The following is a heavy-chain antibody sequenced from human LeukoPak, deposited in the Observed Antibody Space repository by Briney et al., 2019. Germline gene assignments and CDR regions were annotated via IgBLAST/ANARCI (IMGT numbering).Heavy chain of an antibody. CDR1: GYTFTSYG. V-gene: IGHV1-18*01. J-gene: IGHJ6*02. D-gene: IGHD3-3*01. Sequence: ASVKVSCKASGYTFTSYGISWLRQAPGQGLEWMGWISGYNGNTNSAQKFQGRVTMTTDTSASTAYMELTSLRSDDTAVYYCARIGDSSGMDVWGQGTTVTVSS. CDR3: ARIGDSSGMDV. CDR2: ISGYNGNT.